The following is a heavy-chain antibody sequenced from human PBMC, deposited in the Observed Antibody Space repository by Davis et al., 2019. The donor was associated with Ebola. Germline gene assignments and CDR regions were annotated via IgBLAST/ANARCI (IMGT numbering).Heavy chain of an antibody. D-gene: IGHD2-15*01. CDR1: GFNSRSYG. V-gene: IGHV3-33*01. CDR3: AIPDCSGANCYSVYIKN. J-gene: IGHJ4*02. CDR2: IWYDGSRK. Sequence: PGGSLRPSCAPPGFNSRSYGMHWVRQAPDKGLEWVAVIWYDGSRKYYGDSVKGRFTISRDNSNNLLYLQMNSLRAEDTAVYYCAIPDCSGANCYSVYIKNWGQGTLVTVSS.